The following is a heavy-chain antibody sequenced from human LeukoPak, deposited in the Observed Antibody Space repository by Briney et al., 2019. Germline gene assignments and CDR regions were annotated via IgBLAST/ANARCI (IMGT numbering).Heavy chain of an antibody. CDR1: GFTFSSHG. CDR3: ARDITGSYSMDV. CDR2: ISYDGGSQ. D-gene: IGHD3-10*01. J-gene: IGHJ6*02. V-gene: IGHV3-30-3*01. Sequence: PVRSLRLSCVASGFTFSSHGMHWVRQAPGKGLEWVAVISYDGGSQACADSVKGRLTISRDNARTTLYLQMNSLRAEDAAVYYCARDITGSYSMDVWGHRTTFTVSS.